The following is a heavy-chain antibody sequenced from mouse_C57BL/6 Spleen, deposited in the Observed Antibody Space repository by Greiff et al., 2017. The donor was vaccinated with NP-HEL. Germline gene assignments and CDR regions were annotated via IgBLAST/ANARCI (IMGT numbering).Heavy chain of an antibody. CDR3: ARAPRGYFDV. Sequence: QVQLQQPGAELVKPGASVKLSCKASGYTFTSYWMHWVKQRPGQGLEWIGMINPGSGGTNYNEKFKGKATLTADKSSSTAYMQLSSLTSEDSAVYFCARAPRGYFDVWGTGTTVTVSS. CDR1: GYTFTSYW. J-gene: IGHJ1*03. V-gene: IGHV1-64*01. CDR2: INPGSGGT.